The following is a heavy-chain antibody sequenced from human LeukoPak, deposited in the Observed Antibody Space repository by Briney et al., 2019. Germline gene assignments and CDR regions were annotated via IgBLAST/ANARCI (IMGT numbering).Heavy chain of an antibody. Sequence: SETLSLNCTVSGGSISSYYWSWIRQPPGKGLEWIGYIYYSGSTNYNPSLKSRVTISVDTSKNQFSLKLSSVTAADTAVYYCARDRVQQLVRGNYYYYYGMDVWGKGTTVTVSS. V-gene: IGHV4-59*01. CDR2: IYYSGST. CDR1: GGSISSYY. CDR3: ARDRVQQLVRGNYYYYYGMDV. D-gene: IGHD6-13*01. J-gene: IGHJ6*04.